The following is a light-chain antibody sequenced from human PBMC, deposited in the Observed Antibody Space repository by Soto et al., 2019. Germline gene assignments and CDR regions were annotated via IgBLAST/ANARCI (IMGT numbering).Light chain of an antibody. J-gene: IGKJ5*01. CDR1: QSVSSN. Sequence: EIVMTQSPATLSVSPGERATLSCRASQSVSSNSAWYQQKPGQAPRLLIYGASTRATGIPARFSGSGSGTEFTLTISNLQSEDFAVYYCQQYNNWPITFGQGTRLEIK. CDR3: QQYNNWPIT. CDR2: GAS. V-gene: IGKV3-15*01.